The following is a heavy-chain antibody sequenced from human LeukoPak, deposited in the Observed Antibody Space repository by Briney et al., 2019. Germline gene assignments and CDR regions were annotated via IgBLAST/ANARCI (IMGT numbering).Heavy chain of an antibody. CDR2: INHSGST. D-gene: IGHD6-13*01. CDR3: ARDPSSSWYPGPLDY. CDR1: GGSFSGYY. V-gene: IGHV4-34*01. J-gene: IGHJ4*02. Sequence: SETLSLTCAVYGGSFSGYYWSWIRQPPGKGLEWIGEINHSGSTNYNPSLKSRVTISVDTSKNQFSLKLSSVTAADTAVYYCARDPSSSWYPGPLDYWGQGTLVTVSS.